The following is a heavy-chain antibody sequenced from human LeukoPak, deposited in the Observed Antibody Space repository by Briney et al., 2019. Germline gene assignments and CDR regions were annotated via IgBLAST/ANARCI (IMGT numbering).Heavy chain of an antibody. Sequence: SETLSLTCTVSGGSISSSTYYWGWVRQPPGKGLEWIGSIYYSGSTYYNPSLKSRVTISVDTSKNQFSLKLSSVTAADTAVYYCARSSGFGNDAFDIWGQGTMVTVSS. CDR1: GGSISSSTYY. CDR3: ARSSGFGNDAFDI. J-gene: IGHJ3*02. CDR2: IYYSGST. V-gene: IGHV4-39*01. D-gene: IGHD3-10*01.